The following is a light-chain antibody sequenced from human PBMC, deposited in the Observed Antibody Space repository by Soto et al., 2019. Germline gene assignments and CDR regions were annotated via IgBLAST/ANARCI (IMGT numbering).Light chain of an antibody. Sequence: QSALTQPASVSGSPGQSISISCTGTISDVGTYNLVSWYQQHPGKAPKLMIYEVSERPSGITDRFSGSKSGNTASLTISGLQAEDEADYYCCSYTSTNTLYVFGTGTKLTVL. V-gene: IGLV2-23*02. CDR3: CSYTSTNTLYV. CDR1: ISDVGTYNL. J-gene: IGLJ1*01. CDR2: EVS.